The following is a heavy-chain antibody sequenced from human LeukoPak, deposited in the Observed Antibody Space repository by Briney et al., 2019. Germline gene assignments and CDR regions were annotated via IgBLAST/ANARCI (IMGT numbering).Heavy chain of an antibody. CDR2: IYTSGST. CDR3: ARDAVAGIYYYYYYYMDV. Sequence: SETLSLTCTVSGGSISSYYWSWIRQPAGKGLEWIGRIYTSGSTNYNPSLKSRVTMSVDTSKNQFSLKLSSVTAADTAVYYCARDAVAGIYYYYYYYMDVWGKGTTVTISS. D-gene: IGHD6-19*01. V-gene: IGHV4-4*07. CDR1: GGSISSYY. J-gene: IGHJ6*03.